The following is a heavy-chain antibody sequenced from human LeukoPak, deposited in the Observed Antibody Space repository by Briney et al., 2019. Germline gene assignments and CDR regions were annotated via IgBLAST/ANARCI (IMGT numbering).Heavy chain of an antibody. J-gene: IGHJ6*02. CDR3: ARDIVVVVAATGGHGMDV. CDR2: IIPILGIA. V-gene: IGHV1-69*04. CDR1: GYTFTSYD. D-gene: IGHD2-15*01. Sequence: SVKVSCKASGYTFTSYDINWVRQATGQGLEWMGRIIPILGIASYAQKFQGRVTITADKSTSTAYMELSSLRSEDTAVYYCARDIVVVVAATGGHGMDVWGQGTTVTVSS.